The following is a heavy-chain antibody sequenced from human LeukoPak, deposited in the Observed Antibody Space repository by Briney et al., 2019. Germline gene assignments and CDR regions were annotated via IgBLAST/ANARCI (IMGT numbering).Heavy chain of an antibody. D-gene: IGHD3-22*01. V-gene: IGHV3-30*18. CDR2: ISYDGSNK. Sequence: GGSLRLSCAASGFTFNNYGMLWVRQAPGKGLEGVALISYDGSNKYYADSVKGRFTISRDNSKNTLYLQMNSLRAEDTAVYYCAKSYYYDTSGYYYLDYWGQGTLVTVSS. CDR1: GFTFNNYG. CDR3: AKSYYYDTSGYYYLDY. J-gene: IGHJ4*02.